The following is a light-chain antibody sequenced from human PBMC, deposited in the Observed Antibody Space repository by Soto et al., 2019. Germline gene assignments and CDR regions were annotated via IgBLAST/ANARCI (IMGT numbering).Light chain of an antibody. V-gene: IGLV3-21*02. J-gene: IGLJ2*01. CDR1: NIGSKS. CDR2: DDN. CDR3: QVWDSSSDHVI. Sequence: ELTQPPSVSVAPGQTARVTCGGDNIGSKSVHWYQQKPGQAPVLVVYDDNNRPSGIPERFSGSNSGNTATLTISRVDAGDEADYYCQVWDSSSDHVIFGGGTK.